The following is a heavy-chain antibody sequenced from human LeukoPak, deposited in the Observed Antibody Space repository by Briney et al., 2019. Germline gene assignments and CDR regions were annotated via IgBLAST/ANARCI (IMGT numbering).Heavy chain of an antibody. V-gene: IGHV3-21*01. CDR1: GFTFSSYS. D-gene: IGHD6-19*01. CDR3: ACLFLTSEQWAFDI. Sequence: GGSLRLSCAASGFTFSSYSMNWVRQAPGKGLEWVSSISSSSSYIYYADSVKGRFTISRDNAKNSLYLQMNSLRAEDTAVYYCACLFLTSEQWAFDIWGQGTMVTVSS. CDR2: ISSSSSYI. J-gene: IGHJ3*02.